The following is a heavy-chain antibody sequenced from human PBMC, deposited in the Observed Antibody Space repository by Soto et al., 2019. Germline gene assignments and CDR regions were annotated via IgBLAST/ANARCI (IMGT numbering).Heavy chain of an antibody. Sequence: QVQLVQSGAEVKKPGASVKVSCKVSGYTFTSYTLHWVRQAPGQRPEWLGWINAAKGNTKYSEKFQDRVTITRDTSATTVFLELSGLTSEDTALYFCARGMFTTVTTLPNIWGQGTLVTVSS. J-gene: IGHJ3*02. V-gene: IGHV1-3*01. D-gene: IGHD4-17*01. CDR2: INAAKGNT. CDR1: GYTFTSYT. CDR3: ARGMFTTVTTLPNI.